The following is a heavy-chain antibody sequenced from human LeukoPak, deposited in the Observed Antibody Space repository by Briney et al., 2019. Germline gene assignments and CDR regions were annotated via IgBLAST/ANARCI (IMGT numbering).Heavy chain of an antibody. CDR3: AKGSSSAYSPFDY. D-gene: IGHD1-26*01. Sequence: SSSSYYWGWIRQAPGKGLEWDSTITGTGGSTHYADSVKGRFTISRDNSKNTLYLQMNSLRAEDTAVYYCAKGSSSAYSPFDYWGQGTLVTVSS. V-gene: IGHV3-23*01. J-gene: IGHJ4*02. CDR2: ITGTGGST. CDR1: SSSSYY.